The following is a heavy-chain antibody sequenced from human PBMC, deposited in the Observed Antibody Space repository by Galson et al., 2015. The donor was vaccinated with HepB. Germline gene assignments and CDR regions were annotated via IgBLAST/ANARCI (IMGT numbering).Heavy chain of an antibody. Sequence: SVKVSCKASGSTFSNSAISWVRQAPGQGLEWVGKIIPVFGTPNYAQRFQGRVTITADESTNTAYMELSSLRSEDTAVYYCARWAGYCTSHSCNVPFDFWGQGTLVTVSS. V-gene: IGHV1-69*13. CDR1: GSTFSNSA. J-gene: IGHJ4*02. D-gene: IGHD2-2*01. CDR2: IIPVFGTP. CDR3: ARWAGYCTSHSCNVPFDF.